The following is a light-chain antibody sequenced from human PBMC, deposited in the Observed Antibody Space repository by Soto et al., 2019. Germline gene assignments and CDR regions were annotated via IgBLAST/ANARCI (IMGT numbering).Light chain of an antibody. Sequence: QSVLTQPASVSGSPGQSIAISCTGTSSDVGGYNYVTWYQQHPGKAPKLMIYDVSNRPSGVSDRFSGSKSGNTASLTISGLQAEDEGDYYCNSYTSSSTYVFGTGNKVTVL. CDR2: DVS. CDR3: NSYTSSSTYV. J-gene: IGLJ1*01. V-gene: IGLV2-14*03. CDR1: SSDVGGYNY.